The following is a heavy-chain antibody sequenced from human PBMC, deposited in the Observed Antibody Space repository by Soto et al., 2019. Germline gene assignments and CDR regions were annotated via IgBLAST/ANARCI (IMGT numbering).Heavy chain of an antibody. CDR2: ISAYNGNT. J-gene: IGHJ5*02. D-gene: IGHD2-15*01. CDR1: GYTFTSYG. Sequence: ASVKVSCRASGYTFTSYGISWVRQAPGQGLEWMGWISAYNGNTNYAQKLQGRVTMTTDTSTSTAYMELRSLRSDDTAVYYCARVYDVVVEQGAWFDPWGQGTLVTFSS. V-gene: IGHV1-18*04. CDR3: ARVYDVVVEQGAWFDP.